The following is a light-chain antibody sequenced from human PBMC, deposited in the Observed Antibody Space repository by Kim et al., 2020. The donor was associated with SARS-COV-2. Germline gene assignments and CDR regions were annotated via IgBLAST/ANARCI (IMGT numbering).Light chain of an antibody. J-gene: IGKJ2*01. CDR1: QSVSGN. V-gene: IGKV3-15*01. CDR2: DAS. Sequence: IVMTQSPATLSVSPGERATLSCRASQSVSGNLAWYQQKPGQAPRLLIYDASTRATGIPARFSGSGSGTDFTLTISTLQSEDFAVYYCHHYNNWPPETFGQGTKLEI. CDR3: HHYNNWPPET.